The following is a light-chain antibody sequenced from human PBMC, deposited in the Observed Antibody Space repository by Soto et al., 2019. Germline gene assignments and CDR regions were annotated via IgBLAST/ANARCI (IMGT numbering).Light chain of an antibody. Sequence: DIQMTPSPSSVSASVGDRVTITCRASQGISNWLAWYQQKAGKAPKLLIYATSTLQSGVPSRFRGSGSGTECTITISSLQPEDVATYSCQQANSFPYTFGQGTKLEIK. J-gene: IGKJ2*01. CDR2: ATS. V-gene: IGKV1-12*01. CDR3: QQANSFPYT. CDR1: QGISNW.